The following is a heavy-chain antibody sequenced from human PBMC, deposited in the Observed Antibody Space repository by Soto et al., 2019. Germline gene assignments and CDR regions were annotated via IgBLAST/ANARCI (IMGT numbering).Heavy chain of an antibody. CDR3: TRDLSGSYYKYYYGMDV. Sequence: PGGSLRLSCTSSGFTFRDYAMSWFRQAPGKGLEWVGFIRSKAYGGTTQYAASVKGRFTISRDDSKSIAYLQMNSLKTEDTAVYHCTRDLSGSYYKYYYGMDVWGQGATVTVSS. J-gene: IGHJ6*02. V-gene: IGHV3-49*03. CDR2: IRSKAYGGTT. D-gene: IGHD3-10*01. CDR1: GFTFRDYA.